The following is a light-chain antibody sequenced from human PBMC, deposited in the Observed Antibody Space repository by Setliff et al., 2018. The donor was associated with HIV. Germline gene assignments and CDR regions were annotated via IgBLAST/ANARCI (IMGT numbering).Light chain of an antibody. CDR3: YSYTAGTSYV. CDR1: SSDIGAYNY. V-gene: IGLV2-14*03. CDR2: DVT. J-gene: IGLJ7*01. Sequence: QSVLTQPASVSGSPGQSITISCTGTSSDIGAYNYVSWYQQYPGKAPKLVIYDVTIRPSGVSNRFSGSKSGNTASLTISGLQAEDEGDYYCYSYTAGTSYVFGGGTQLTVL.